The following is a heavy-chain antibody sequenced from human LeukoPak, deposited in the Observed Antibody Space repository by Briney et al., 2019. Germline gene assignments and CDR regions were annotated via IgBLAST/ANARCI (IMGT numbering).Heavy chain of an antibody. CDR3: AIIPDYYDSSGYFDY. CDR1: GFTFGSYS. V-gene: IGHV3-21*01. D-gene: IGHD3-22*01. J-gene: IGHJ4*02. CDR2: ISSSSSYI. Sequence: GGSLRLSCAASGFTFGSYSMNWVRQAPGKGLEWVSSISSSSSYIYYADSVKGRFTISRDNAKNSLYLQMNSLRAEDTAVYYCAIIPDYYDSSGYFDYWGQGTLVTVSS.